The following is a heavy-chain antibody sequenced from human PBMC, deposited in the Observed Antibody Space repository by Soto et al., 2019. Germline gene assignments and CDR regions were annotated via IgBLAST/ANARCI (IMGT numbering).Heavy chain of an antibody. CDR3: ASITPGIAAAGMAYP. V-gene: IGHV4-59*01. D-gene: IGHD6-13*01. Sequence: TSETLSLTCTVSGDSLSSYYWSWILQPPGKGLEWIGYIYYSGSTNYNPSLKSRVTMSVDTSKNHFSLNLSSVTAADTAAYYCASITPGIAAAGMAYPWGQGTLVTVSS. CDR1: GDSLSSYY. CDR2: IYYSGST. J-gene: IGHJ5*02.